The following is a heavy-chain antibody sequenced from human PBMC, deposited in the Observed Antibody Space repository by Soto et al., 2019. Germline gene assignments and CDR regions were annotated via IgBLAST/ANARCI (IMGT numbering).Heavy chain of an antibody. V-gene: IGHV4-31*03. D-gene: IGHD3-3*01. CDR1: CGSISSGGYY. CDR2: IYYSGST. J-gene: IGHJ5*02. CDR3: ARARAEGITIFGVVYNWFDP. Sequence: SETLSLTCTVSCGSISSGGYYWSWIRQHPGKGLEWIGYIYYSGSTYYNPSLKSRVTISVDTSKNQFSLKLSSVTAADTAVYYCARARAEGITIFGVVYNWFDPWGQGTLVTVSS.